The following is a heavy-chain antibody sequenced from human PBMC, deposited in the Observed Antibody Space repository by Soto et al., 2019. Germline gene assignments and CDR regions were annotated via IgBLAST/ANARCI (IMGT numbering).Heavy chain of an antibody. CDR1: GGSIGSYY. V-gene: IGHV4-59*08. D-gene: IGHD3-3*01. Sequence: SETLSLTCSVSGGSIGSYYWSWIRQPLGKGLEWIGYIYYSGSTNYNPSLKSRVTISVDTSKNQFSLKLSSVTAADTAVYYCARGGWRQIDYWGQGTLVTSPQ. CDR3: ARGGWRQIDY. CDR2: IYYSGST. J-gene: IGHJ4*02.